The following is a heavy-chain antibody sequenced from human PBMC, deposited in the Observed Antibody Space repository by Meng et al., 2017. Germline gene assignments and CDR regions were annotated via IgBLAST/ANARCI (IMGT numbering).Heavy chain of an antibody. Sequence: SETLSLTCAISGDSVSSNSAAWNWIRQSPSRGLEWLGRTYYRSKWYNDYAVSVKSRITINPDTSKNQFSLQLNSVTPEDTAVYYCASEVQNSSGWYPLNYYYYYGMDVWGQGTTVTVSS. J-gene: IGHJ6*02. CDR2: TYYRSKWYN. CDR1: GDSVSSNSAA. D-gene: IGHD6-19*01. V-gene: IGHV6-1*01. CDR3: ASEVQNSSGWYPLNYYYYYGMDV.